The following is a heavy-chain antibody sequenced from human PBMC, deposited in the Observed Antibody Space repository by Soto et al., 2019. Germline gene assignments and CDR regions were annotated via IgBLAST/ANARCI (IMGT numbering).Heavy chain of an antibody. J-gene: IGHJ4*02. CDR3: PRNSGNYGHYFDS. V-gene: IGHV4-31*03. Sequence: TLSLTCTVSGGSISSGDHYWGRIRQHPERGLEWIGYIDNSGITYDNPSLKSRITMSVDTSQNQFSLKLRSVTAADTAVYYCPRNSGNYGHYFDSWGQGTLVTVSS. CDR1: GGSISSGDHY. CDR2: IDNSGIT. D-gene: IGHD4-17*01.